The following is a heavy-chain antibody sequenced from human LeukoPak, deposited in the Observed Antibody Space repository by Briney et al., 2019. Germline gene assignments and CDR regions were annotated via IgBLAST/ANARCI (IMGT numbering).Heavy chain of an antibody. CDR3: AKVVLRYFDWLPFDY. D-gene: IGHD3-9*01. CDR2: ISYDGSNK. CDR1: GFTFSSFA. Sequence: SGGSLRLSCAASGFTFSSFALHWVRQAPGKGLEWVAAISYDGSNKYYADSVKGRFTISRDNSKNTLYLQMNSLRAEDTAVYYCAKVVLRYFDWLPFDYWGQGTLVAVSS. J-gene: IGHJ4*02. V-gene: IGHV3-30-3*01.